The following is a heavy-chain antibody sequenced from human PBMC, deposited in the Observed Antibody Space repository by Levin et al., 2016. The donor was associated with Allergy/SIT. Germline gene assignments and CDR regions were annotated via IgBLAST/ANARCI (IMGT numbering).Heavy chain of an antibody. V-gene: IGHV3-74*01. D-gene: IGHD1-26*01. CDR1: GFTFSSYW. CDR3: ASGTAVRGANLGHYFYYYMDV. CDR2: INGDGSST. J-gene: IGHJ6*03. Sequence: GESLKISCAASGFTFSSYWMHWVRQAPGKGLVWISRINGDGSSTSYADSVKGRFTISRDNAKNTLYLQMNSLRAEDTAVYYCASGTAVRGANLGHYFYYYMDVWGKGTTVTVSS.